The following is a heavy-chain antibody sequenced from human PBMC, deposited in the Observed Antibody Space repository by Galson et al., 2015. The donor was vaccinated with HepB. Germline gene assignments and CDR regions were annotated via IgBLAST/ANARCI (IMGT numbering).Heavy chain of an antibody. CDR2: ISSSSTI. J-gene: IGHJ5*02. CDR1: GFTFSSYS. Sequence: SLRLSCAASGFTFSSYSMNWVRQAPGKGLEWVSYISSSSTIYYADSVKGRFTISRDNAKNSLYLQMNSLRAEDTAVYYCARDRGWFGELLPMWFDPWGQGTLVTVSS. D-gene: IGHD3-10*01. V-gene: IGHV3-48*01. CDR3: ARDRGWFGELLPMWFDP.